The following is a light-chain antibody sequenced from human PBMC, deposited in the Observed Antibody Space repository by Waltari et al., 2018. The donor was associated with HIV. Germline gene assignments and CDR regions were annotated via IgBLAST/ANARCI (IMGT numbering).Light chain of an antibody. CDR3: QQYYSTPYT. Sequence: DIVMTQSPDSLVVSLGARATINCKSSQSVLYSSNNKNYLAWYQQKPGQPPKLLIYWASTRESGVPDRFSGSGSGTEFTLTISSLQAEDVAVYYCQQYYSTPYTFGQGTKLEIK. J-gene: IGKJ2*01. V-gene: IGKV4-1*01. CDR2: WAS. CDR1: QSVLYSSNNKNY.